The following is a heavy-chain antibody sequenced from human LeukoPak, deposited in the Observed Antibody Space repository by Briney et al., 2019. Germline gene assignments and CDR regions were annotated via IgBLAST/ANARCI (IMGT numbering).Heavy chain of an antibody. Sequence: KPSETLSLTCTVSGGSISSYYWSWIRQPPGKGLEWTGDIYYSGSTNYNPSLKSRVTISVDTSTNQFSLKLTSVTAADTAVYYCVRANYFDYWGQGTLVTVSS. CDR3: VRANYFDY. CDR1: GGSISSYY. CDR2: IYYSGST. J-gene: IGHJ4*02. V-gene: IGHV4-59*01.